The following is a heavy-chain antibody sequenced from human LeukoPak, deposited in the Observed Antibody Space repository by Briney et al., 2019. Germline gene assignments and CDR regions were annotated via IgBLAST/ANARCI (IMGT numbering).Heavy chain of an antibody. CDR2: ISAYNGNT. CDR3: ARLPYYYDSSGHYP. D-gene: IGHD3-22*01. CDR1: GYTFTSYG. J-gene: IGHJ5*02. Sequence: ASVKVSCKASGYTFTSYGISWVRQAPGQGFEWMGWISAYNGNTNYAQKLQGRVTMTTDTSTSTAYMELRSLRSDDTAVYYCARLPYYYDSSGHYPWGQGTLVTVSS. V-gene: IGHV1-18*01.